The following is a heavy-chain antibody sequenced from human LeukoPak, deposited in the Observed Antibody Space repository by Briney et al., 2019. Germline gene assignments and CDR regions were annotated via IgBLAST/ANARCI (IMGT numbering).Heavy chain of an antibody. CDR1: GGSISGGTYY. CDR2: IYTSGST. Sequence: PSQTLSLTCTVSGGSISGGTYYWSWIRQPAGKGLEWIGRIYTSGSTNYNTSLKSRVTMSVDTSKNQFSLNLSSVTAADTAVYYCATVISSSWYEEDYWGQGTLVTVSS. V-gene: IGHV4-61*02. CDR3: ATVISSSWYEEDY. J-gene: IGHJ4*02. D-gene: IGHD6-13*01.